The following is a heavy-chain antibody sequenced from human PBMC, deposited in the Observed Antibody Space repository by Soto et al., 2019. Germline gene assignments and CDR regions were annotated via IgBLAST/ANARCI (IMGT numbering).Heavy chain of an antibody. CDR1: GYTLTELS. D-gene: IGHD3-10*01. CDR3: ATVGGGSNPSDY. CDR2: FDPEDGET. Sequence: QVQLVQSGAEVKKPGASVKVSCKVSGYTLTELSMHWVRQAPGKGLEWMGGFDPEDGETIYAQKFQGRVTMTEDTSNDTAYMALSSLRSEDTAVYDCATVGGGSNPSDYWGQGTLVTVSS. V-gene: IGHV1-24*01. J-gene: IGHJ4*02.